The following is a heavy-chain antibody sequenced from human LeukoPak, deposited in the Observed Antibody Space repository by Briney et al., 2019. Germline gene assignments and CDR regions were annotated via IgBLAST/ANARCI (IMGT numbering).Heavy chain of an antibody. CDR2: IYYTGST. CDR1: GGSISSYY. V-gene: IGHV4-59*01. CDR3: ARVASRISCYYYGMDV. D-gene: IGHD2-15*01. J-gene: IGHJ6*04. Sequence: SETLSLTCTVSGGSISSYYWSWIRQPPGRGGEGMGYIYYTGSTNYNPSLNSRVTISVDTSKNQFSLQLSSVTAADAAAYYCARVASRISCYYYGMDVWGKGTTVTVSS.